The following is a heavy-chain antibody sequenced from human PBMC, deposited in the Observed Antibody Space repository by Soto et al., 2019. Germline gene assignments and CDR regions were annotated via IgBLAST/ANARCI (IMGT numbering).Heavy chain of an antibody. D-gene: IGHD2-8*02. CDR3: AKATATGGGAFDI. CDR2: ILVSGST. Sequence: GGSLRLSCAASGFICSSYDMSWVRQAPGKGLEWVSTILVSGSTHYEDSVKGRFTISRDGSKNTLYLQMNSLTAGDTAVYYCAKATATGGGAFDICGQGTMVIVSS. CDR1: GFICSSYD. J-gene: IGHJ3*02. V-gene: IGHV3-23*01.